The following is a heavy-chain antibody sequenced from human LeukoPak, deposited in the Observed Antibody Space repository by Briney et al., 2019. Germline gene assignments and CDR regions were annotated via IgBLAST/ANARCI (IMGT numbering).Heavy chain of an antibody. D-gene: IGHD6-6*01. CDR1: GGSISSSSYY. J-gene: IGHJ4*02. CDR2: IYYSGST. V-gene: IGHV4-61*05. CDR3: ARVGSSSSGQVDY. Sequence: ASETLSLTCNVSGGSISSSSYYWGWIRQPPGKGLEWIGYIYYSGSTNYNPSLKSRVTISVDTSKNQFSLKLSSVTAADTAVYYCARVGSSSSGQVDYWGQGTLVTVSS.